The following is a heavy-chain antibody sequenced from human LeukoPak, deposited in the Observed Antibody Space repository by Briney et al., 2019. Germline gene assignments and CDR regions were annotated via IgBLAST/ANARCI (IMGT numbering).Heavy chain of an antibody. J-gene: IGHJ4*02. CDR2: ISSSISSYI. V-gene: IGHV3-21*01. CDR3: ARDWDGTGYFDS. Sequence: GGSLRLSCTASGFTFRNYYMNWVRQAPGKGLEWVSSISSSISSYIYYADSVKGRFTISRDIAKNSLYPQMNSLRAEDTAVYYCARDWDGTGYFDSWGQGTLVTVSS. D-gene: IGHD1-26*01. CDR1: GFTFRNYY.